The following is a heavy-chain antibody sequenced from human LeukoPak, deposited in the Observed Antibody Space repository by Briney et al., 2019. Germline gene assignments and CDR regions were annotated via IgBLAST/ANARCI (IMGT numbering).Heavy chain of an antibody. CDR3: ARAPLPYSSTLTNDY. CDR1: GGTFSSYA. CDR2: IIPILGIA. D-gene: IGHD6-13*01. V-gene: IGHV1-69*04. J-gene: IGHJ4*02. Sequence: SVKVSCKASGGTFSSYAISWVRQAPGQGLEWMGRIIPILGIANYAQKFRGRVTITADKSTSTAYMELSSLRSEDTAVYYCARAPLPYSSTLTNDYWGQGTLVTVSS.